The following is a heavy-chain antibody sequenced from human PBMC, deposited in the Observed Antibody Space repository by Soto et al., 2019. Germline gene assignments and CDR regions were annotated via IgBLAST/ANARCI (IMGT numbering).Heavy chain of an antibody. CDR2: IHDSGST. D-gene: IGHD2-2*01. CDR1: GGSISSSSNY. J-gene: IGHJ4*02. Sequence: QLQLQESGPGLVKPSETLSLTCTVSGGSISSSSNYWGWIRQPPGKGLEWVGSIHDSGSTYYNPSLKSRVTISGDPSKKQFSLNLSSVTAADTAVYYCARTLGTYATDYWGQGTLVTVSS. CDR3: ARTLGTYATDY. V-gene: IGHV4-39*01.